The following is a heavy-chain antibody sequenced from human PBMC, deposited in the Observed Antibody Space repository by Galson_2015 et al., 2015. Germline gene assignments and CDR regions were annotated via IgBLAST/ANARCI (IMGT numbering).Heavy chain of an antibody. J-gene: IGHJ6*03. CDR1: GFTFSSYW. D-gene: IGHD1-1*01. Sequence: SLRLSCAASGFTFSSYWMHWVRHAPGKGLVWVSRINSDGSSTSYADSVKGRFTISRDNAKNTLYLQMNSLRAEDTAVYYCASLATTDWKNYYYYYMDVWGKGTTVTVSS. V-gene: IGHV3-74*01. CDR2: INSDGSST. CDR3: ASLATTDWKNYYYYYMDV.